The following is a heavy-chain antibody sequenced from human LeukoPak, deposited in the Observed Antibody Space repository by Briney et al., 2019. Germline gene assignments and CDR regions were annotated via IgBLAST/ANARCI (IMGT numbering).Heavy chain of an antibody. CDR2: IYHSGST. CDR3: ARLPLRCSGGSCYPYFDY. CDR1: GGSISSSNW. D-gene: IGHD2-15*01. V-gene: IGHV4-4*02. Sequence: SETLSLTCAVSGGSISSSNWWSWVRQPPGKGLEWIGEIYHSGSTNYNPSLKSRVTLSVDKSKNQFSLKLSSVTAADTAVYYCARLPLRCSGGSCYPYFDYWGQGTLVTVSS. J-gene: IGHJ4*02.